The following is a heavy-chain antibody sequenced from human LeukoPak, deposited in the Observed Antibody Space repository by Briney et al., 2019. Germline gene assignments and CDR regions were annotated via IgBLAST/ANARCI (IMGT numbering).Heavy chain of an antibody. V-gene: IGHV3-23*01. CDR3: RITIFGVVTSPLDV. CDR2: ISGSGGST. J-gene: IGHJ6*04. CDR1: GSTFSSYA. D-gene: IGHD3-3*01. Sequence: GGSLRLSCAASGSTFSSYAMSWVRQAPGKGLEWVSAISGSGGSTYYADSVKGRFTISRDNSKNTLYLQMNSLRAEDTAVYKARITIFGVVTSPLDVWGKGTTVTVSS.